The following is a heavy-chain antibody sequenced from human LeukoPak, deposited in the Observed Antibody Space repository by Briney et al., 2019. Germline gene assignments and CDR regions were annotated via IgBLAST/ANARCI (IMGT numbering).Heavy chain of an antibody. Sequence: GGSLRLSCAASGFTFSSYAMSWVRQAPGKGLEWVANIKQDGSEKYYVDSVKGRFTISRDNAKNSLYLQMNSLRAEDTAVYYCARDRGQWLVYYYYYYMDVWGKGTTVTVSS. CDR2: IKQDGSEK. V-gene: IGHV3-7*01. CDR1: GFTFSSYA. D-gene: IGHD6-19*01. J-gene: IGHJ6*03. CDR3: ARDRGQWLVYYYYYYMDV.